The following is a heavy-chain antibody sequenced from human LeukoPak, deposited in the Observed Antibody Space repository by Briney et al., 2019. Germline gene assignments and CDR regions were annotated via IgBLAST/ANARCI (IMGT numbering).Heavy chain of an antibody. V-gene: IGHV3-48*01. CDR1: GFTFKSFS. Sequence: GGSLRLSCGGSGFTFKSFSMHWVRQAPGKGLEWVSDISSNSGIKSYADSVKGRFTLSRDNSKNTLYLQMNSLRAEDTAVYYCAKGVWTDYTITHFDYWGQGTLVTVSS. J-gene: IGHJ4*02. CDR3: AKGVWTDYTITHFDY. CDR2: ISSNSGIK. D-gene: IGHD3/OR15-3a*01.